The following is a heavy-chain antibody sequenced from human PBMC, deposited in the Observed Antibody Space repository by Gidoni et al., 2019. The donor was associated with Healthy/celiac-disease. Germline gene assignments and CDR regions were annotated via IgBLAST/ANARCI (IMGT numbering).Heavy chain of an antibody. Sequence: EVQLVESGGGLVQPGGSLRLSCAASGFTFSSYSMNWVRQAPGKGLEWVSYISSSSSTIYYADSVKGRFTISRDNAKNSLYLQMNSLRAEDTAVYYCARDRGYFDSNPTAFDIWGQGTMVTVSS. V-gene: IGHV3-48*01. J-gene: IGHJ3*02. CDR2: ISSSSSTI. CDR1: GFTFSSYS. CDR3: ARDRGYFDSNPTAFDI. D-gene: IGHD3-9*01.